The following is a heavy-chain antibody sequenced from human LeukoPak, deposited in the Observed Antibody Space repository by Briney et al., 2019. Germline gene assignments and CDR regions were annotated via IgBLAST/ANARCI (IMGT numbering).Heavy chain of an antibody. D-gene: IGHD4-17*01. CDR2: MNPNSSNT. CDR3: ATGLRRNRRYYFDY. V-gene: IGHV1-8*01. Sequence: ASVKVSCKASGYTFTSYDINWVRQATGQGLEWMGRMNPNSSNTGYAQKFQGRVTMTRNTSISTAYMELSSLRSEDTAVYYCATGLRRNRRYYFDYWGQGTLVTVSS. J-gene: IGHJ4*02. CDR1: GYTFTSYD.